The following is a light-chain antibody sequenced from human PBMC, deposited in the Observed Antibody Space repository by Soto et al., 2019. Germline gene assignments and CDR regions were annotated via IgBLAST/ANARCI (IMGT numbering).Light chain of an antibody. Sequence: QSVLTQPPSVSGAPGQRVTISCTGSSSNIGAGYDVHWYQQLPGTAPKLLIYGNSNRPSGVPDRFSGSKSGTSASLPITGLQAEEEADDYCQSYDSSRHVVFGGGTKLTVL. J-gene: IGLJ2*01. CDR1: SSNIGAGYD. CDR2: GNS. V-gene: IGLV1-40*01. CDR3: QSYDSSRHVV.